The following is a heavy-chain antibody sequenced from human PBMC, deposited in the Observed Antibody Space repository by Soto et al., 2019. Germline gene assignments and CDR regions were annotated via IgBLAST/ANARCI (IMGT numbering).Heavy chain of an antibody. CDR2: IYYSGST. J-gene: IGHJ6*02. D-gene: IGHD6-13*01. V-gene: IGHV4-59*01. Sequence: QVQLQESGPGLVKPSETLSLTCTVSGGSISSYYWSWIRQPPGKGLEWIGYIYYSGSTNYNPSLKSRVTISVDTSKKQFSLKLSSVTAADTDVYYCARENGIADGSYYYSDGMDVWGQGTTVTVSS. CDR3: ARENGIADGSYYYSDGMDV. CDR1: GGSISSYY.